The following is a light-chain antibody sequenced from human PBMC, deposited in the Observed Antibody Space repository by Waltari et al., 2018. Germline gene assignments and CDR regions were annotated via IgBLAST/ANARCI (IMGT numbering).Light chain of an antibody. V-gene: IGKV3-11*01. CDR2: DAS. Sequence: EIVLTQSPATLSLSPGERVTLSCRASQTVSSYVAWYQQIPGQAPRLLIYDASIRVPGTTARFSGSGSGTDFTLTISSLEPEDFAVYYCQHRSNWPPGLTFGGGTKVEIK. CDR3: QHRSNWPPGLT. CDR1: QTVSSY. J-gene: IGKJ4*01.